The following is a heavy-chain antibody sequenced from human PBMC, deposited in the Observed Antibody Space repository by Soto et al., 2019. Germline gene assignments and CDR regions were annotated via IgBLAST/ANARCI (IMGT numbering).Heavy chain of an antibody. CDR2: ISGSGGST. J-gene: IGHJ3*02. CDR1: GFTFSSYA. D-gene: IGHD5-12*01. V-gene: IGHV3-23*01. CDR3: AKALGYSGSNDAFDI. Sequence: PGGSLRLSCAASGFTFSSYAMSWVRQAPGKGLEWVSAISGSGGSTYYADSVKGRFTISRDNSKNTLYLQMNSLRAEDTAVYYCAKALGYSGSNDAFDIWVQGTMVTVSS.